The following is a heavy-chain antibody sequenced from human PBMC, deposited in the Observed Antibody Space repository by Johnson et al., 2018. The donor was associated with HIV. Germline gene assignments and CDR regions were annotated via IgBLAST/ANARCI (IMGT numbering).Heavy chain of an antibody. CDR2: IKSKTDGGTT. Sequence: VQFVESGGGLVKPGGSLRLSCAASGFTFSNAWMSWVRQAPGKGLEWVGRIKSKTDGGTTDYAAPVKGRFTISRDDSKNTLYLQMNSLRAEDTAVYYCARFHDLLGGDYHDAFDLWGQGTMVTVSS. CDR1: GFTFSNAW. D-gene: IGHD3-3*01. J-gene: IGHJ3*01. CDR3: ARFHDLLGGDYHDAFDL. V-gene: IGHV3-15*01.